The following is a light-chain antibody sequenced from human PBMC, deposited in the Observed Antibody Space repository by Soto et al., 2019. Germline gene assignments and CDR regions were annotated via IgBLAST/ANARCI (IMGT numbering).Light chain of an antibody. CDR1: QSVSSTY. J-gene: IGKJ5*01. Sequence: TQAVRTVSLSQGERATLSCRASQSVSSTYFAWYRQKPGQAPRLLIYGASSRATGIPDRFSGSGSGTDFTLIISRLEPADFAVYYCQQYNDRPPWTFGQGTRLEIK. CDR2: GAS. CDR3: QQYNDRPPWT. V-gene: IGKV3-20*01.